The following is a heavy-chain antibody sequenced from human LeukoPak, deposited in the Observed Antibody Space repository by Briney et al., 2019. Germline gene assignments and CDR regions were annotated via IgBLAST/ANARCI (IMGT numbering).Heavy chain of an antibody. J-gene: IGHJ4*02. D-gene: IGHD1-14*01. V-gene: IGHV3-23*01. Sequence: GGSLRLSCAASGFTFSSYAMSWVRQAPGKGLEWVSAISGSGGSTYYADSVKGRFTISRDNSKNTLYLQMNSLRAEDTAVYYCARDNRPTGTVDYWGQGTLVTVSS. CDR2: ISGSGGST. CDR3: ARDNRPTGTVDY. CDR1: GFTFSSYA.